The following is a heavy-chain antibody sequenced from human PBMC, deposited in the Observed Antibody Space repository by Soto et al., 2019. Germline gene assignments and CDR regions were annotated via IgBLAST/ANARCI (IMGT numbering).Heavy chain of an antibody. D-gene: IGHD3-10*01. V-gene: IGHV3-30-3*01. Sequence: VQLVESGGGVVQPGRSLRLSCAASGFTFSSYAMHWVRQAPGKGLEWGAVISYDGSNKYYADSVKGRFTISRDNSKNTLYLQMNSLRAEDTAVYYCARDRVLLWFGELLGYYYYGMDVWGQGTTVTVSS. CDR2: ISYDGSNK. CDR1: GFTFSSYA. J-gene: IGHJ6*02. CDR3: ARDRVLLWFGELLGYYYYGMDV.